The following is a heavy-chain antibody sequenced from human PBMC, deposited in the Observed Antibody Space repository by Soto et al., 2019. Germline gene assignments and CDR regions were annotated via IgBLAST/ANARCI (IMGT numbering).Heavy chain of an antibody. J-gene: IGHJ6*03. CDR2: IKQDGSEK. D-gene: IGHD2-2*01. CDR1: GFTFSSYW. V-gene: IGHV3-7*01. Sequence: GGSLRLSCAASGFTFSSYWMSWVRQAPGKGLEWVANIKQDGSEKYYVDSVKGRFTISRDNAKNSLYLQMNSLRAEDTAVYYCARLGYCSSTSCFPYYYYYMDVWGKGTTVTVSS. CDR3: ARLGYCSSTSCFPYYYYYMDV.